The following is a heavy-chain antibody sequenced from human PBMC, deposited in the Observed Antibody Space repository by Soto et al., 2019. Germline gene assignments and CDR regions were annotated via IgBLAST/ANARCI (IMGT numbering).Heavy chain of an antibody. CDR1: GGSISTGGYY. D-gene: IGHD3-3*01. J-gene: IGHJ4*02. Sequence: QVQLQESGPGLVKPSQTLSLTCTVSGGSISTGGYYWNWIRQHPGKGLEWIGYIIYSGSTYYNPSLKSRVTMSEDTSKNQFSLKLSSVTAADTAVYYCARGKDFWSGYYTGSFDSWGQGTLVTVSS. CDR2: IIYSGST. CDR3: ARGKDFWSGYYTGSFDS. V-gene: IGHV4-31*03.